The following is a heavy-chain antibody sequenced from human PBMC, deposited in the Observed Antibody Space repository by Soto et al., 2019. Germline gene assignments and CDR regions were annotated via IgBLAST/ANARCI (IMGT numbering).Heavy chain of an antibody. CDR3: ARRGSGSNPDY. CDR2: INPNADTT. V-gene: IGHV1-46*03. D-gene: IGHD3-10*01. J-gene: IGHJ4*01. CDR1: GYAFTSNS. Sequence: ASVKVSCKASGYAFTSNSMQWVRQAPGQGLEWMGIINPNADTTTYAQKFQGRVTMTRDTSTSTVYMELTSLRFEDTAASYCARRGSGSNPDYWG.